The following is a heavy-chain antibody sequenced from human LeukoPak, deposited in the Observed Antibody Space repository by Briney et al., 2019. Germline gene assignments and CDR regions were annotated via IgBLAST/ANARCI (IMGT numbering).Heavy chain of an antibody. D-gene: IGHD1-26*01. J-gene: IGHJ4*02. Sequence: GGSLRLSCAASGFTVSSNYMSWVRQAPGKGLEWVSVIYSGGITYYADSVKGRFTISRDNSKNTLYLQMNSLRAEDTAVYYCARDLLGWELHYFDYWGQGTLVTVSS. CDR3: ARDLLGWELHYFDY. CDR2: IYSGGIT. CDR1: GFTVSSNY. V-gene: IGHV3-66*01.